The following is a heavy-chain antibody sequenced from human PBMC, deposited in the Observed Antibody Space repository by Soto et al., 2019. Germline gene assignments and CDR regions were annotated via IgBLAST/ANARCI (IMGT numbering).Heavy chain of an antibody. V-gene: IGHV3-30-3*01. Sequence: QVQLVESGGGVVQPGRSLRLSCAASGFTFSSYAMHWVRQAPGKGLEWVAVISYDGSNKYYADSVKGRFTISRDNSKNTLYLQMNSLRAEDTAVYYCARGIGSTSCYYHYWGQGTLVTVSS. CDR1: GFTFSSYA. J-gene: IGHJ4*02. CDR3: ARGIGSTSCYYHY. CDR2: ISYDGSNK. D-gene: IGHD2-2*01.